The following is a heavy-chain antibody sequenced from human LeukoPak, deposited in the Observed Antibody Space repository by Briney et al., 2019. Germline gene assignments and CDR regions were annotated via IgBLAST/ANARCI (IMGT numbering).Heavy chain of an antibody. D-gene: IGHD1-26*01. Sequence: GGSLRLACAASAFTFSNYAMTWVRQAPGKGLEWVSAVSGSGAIAYYTDSVKGRFTISRDNSKNTLYLQMSSLTAKDTAVYYCAKDRSIGTYYTFDSWGQGTLVTVSS. CDR1: AFTFSNYA. CDR3: AKDRSIGTYYTFDS. CDR2: VSGSGAIA. V-gene: IGHV3-23*01. J-gene: IGHJ4*02.